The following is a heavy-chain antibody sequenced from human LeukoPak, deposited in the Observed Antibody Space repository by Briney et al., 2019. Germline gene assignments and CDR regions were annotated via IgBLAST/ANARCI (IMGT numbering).Heavy chain of an antibody. Sequence: PGGSLRLSCAASGLTFSSYWMSWARQAPGKGLEWVANIKKDGSEKNFVDSVKGRFTISRDNAQNSLFLQMNSLRAEDTAVYYCAKRYCSGGTCNFYYYYGMDVWGQGTTVTVSS. D-gene: IGHD2-15*01. J-gene: IGHJ6*02. CDR2: IKKDGSEK. CDR3: AKRYCSGGTCNFYYYYGMDV. V-gene: IGHV3-7*05. CDR1: GLTFSSYW.